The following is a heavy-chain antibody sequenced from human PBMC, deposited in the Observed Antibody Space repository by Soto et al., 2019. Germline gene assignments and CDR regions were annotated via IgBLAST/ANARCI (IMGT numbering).Heavy chain of an antibody. J-gene: IGHJ4*02. V-gene: IGHV4-59*08. Sequence: SETLSLTCTVSCDSISSNYWSWIRQHPGKGLEWIGYIYYSGSTYYNPSLKSRVTISVDTSKNQFSLKLSSVTAADTAVYYCASQSIYSSGWYGGDYWGQGTLVTVSS. CDR3: ASQSIYSSGWYGGDY. CDR2: IYYSGST. D-gene: IGHD6-19*01. CDR1: CDSISSNY.